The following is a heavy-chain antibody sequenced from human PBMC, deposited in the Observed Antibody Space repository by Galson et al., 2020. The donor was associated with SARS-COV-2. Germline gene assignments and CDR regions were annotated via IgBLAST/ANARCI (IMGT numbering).Heavy chain of an antibody. CDR2: IKQDGSDK. J-gene: IGHJ4*01. CDR3: ARDKILDY. CDR1: GFSFSSYW. V-gene: IGHV3-7*01. Sequence: GGSLRLSCAASGFSFSSYWMTWARQAPGKGLEWVANIKQDGSDKYYMDSVKGRFTISRDDAKNSLYLKMDSLRVEDTALYYCARDKILDYWGQGTLVTVSS.